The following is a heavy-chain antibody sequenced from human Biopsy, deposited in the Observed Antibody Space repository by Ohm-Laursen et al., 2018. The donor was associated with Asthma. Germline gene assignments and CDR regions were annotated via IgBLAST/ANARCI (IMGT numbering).Heavy chain of an antibody. D-gene: IGHD6-6*01. CDR3: AHQYSSLRGWAFDP. Sequence: TQTLTLTCSFSGFSPRTPGVGVGWIRQSPGKALEWLALIYWDDYNLFRPSLKRRLTITKDTSKNQGVLTMTNMDPADTATYYCAHQYSSLRGWAFDPWGQGTLVTVSS. CDR1: GFSPRTPGVG. CDR2: IYWDDYN. J-gene: IGHJ5*02. V-gene: IGHV2-5*02.